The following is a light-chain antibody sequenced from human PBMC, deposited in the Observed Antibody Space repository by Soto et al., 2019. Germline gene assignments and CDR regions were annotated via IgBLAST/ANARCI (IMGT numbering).Light chain of an antibody. J-gene: IGKJ5*01. CDR2: DAS. V-gene: IGKV1-33*01. CDR1: QNINNY. Sequence: DIHMTQSPSSLSASVGYVFTITCQASQNINNYLNWYQQKPGRAPKLLIYDASNLEAGVPSSLRGSASGTDFTFTISRLKPEDIATYYCQQYENLPTFGHGTRLEIK. CDR3: QQYENLPT.